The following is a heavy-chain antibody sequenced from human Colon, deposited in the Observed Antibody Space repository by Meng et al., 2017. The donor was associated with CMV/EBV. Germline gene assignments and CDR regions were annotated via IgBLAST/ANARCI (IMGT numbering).Heavy chain of an antibody. Sequence: PQWGARLWDPPETLALPSALYVWSFSPYYWSWIRQSPGKGLEWIAEIDHTGSTNYNPSLKSRVTISIDTSNSHFSLNLTSATAADTAVYYCARGGGTPIRGVLPFDFWGQGTLVTVSS. J-gene: IGHJ4*02. CDR2: IDHTGST. CDR1: VWSFSPYY. D-gene: IGHD3-10*01. CDR3: ARGGGTPIRGVLPFDF. V-gene: IGHV4-34*01.